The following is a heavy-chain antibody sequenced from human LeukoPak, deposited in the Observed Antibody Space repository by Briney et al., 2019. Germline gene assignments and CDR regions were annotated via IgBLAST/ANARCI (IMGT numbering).Heavy chain of an antibody. J-gene: IGHJ4*02. CDR2: ISSSSSYI. Sequence: GGSLRLSCAASGFTFSSYSMTWVRQAPGKGLEWVSSISSSSSYIYYADSVKGRFTISRDNAKNSLYLQMNSLRAEDTAVYYCAREWGIAVIGYWGQGTLVTVSS. CDR1: GFTFSSYS. V-gene: IGHV3-21*01. D-gene: IGHD6-19*01. CDR3: AREWGIAVIGY.